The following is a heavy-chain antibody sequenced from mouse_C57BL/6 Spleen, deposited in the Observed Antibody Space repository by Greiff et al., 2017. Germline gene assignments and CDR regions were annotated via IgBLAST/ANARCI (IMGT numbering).Heavy chain of an antibody. D-gene: IGHD3-2*02. Sequence: QVQLQQPGAELAKPGASVKLSCKASGYTFTSYWMHWVKQRPGQGLEWIGMIHPNSGSTNYNEKFKSKATLTVDKSSSTAYMQLSSLTSEDSAVYYCARGDSSGYAMDYWGQGTSVTVSS. CDR1: GYTFTSYW. CDR3: ARGDSSGYAMDY. J-gene: IGHJ4*01. CDR2: IHPNSGST. V-gene: IGHV1-64*01.